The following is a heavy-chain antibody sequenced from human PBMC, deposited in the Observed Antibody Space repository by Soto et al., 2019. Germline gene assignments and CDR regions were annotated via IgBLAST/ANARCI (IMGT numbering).Heavy chain of an antibody. J-gene: IGHJ4*02. CDR3: AKGRTYFDF. CDR1: GFTFSDYA. Sequence: GGSLRLSCAASGFTFSDYAMTWVRQAPGKGLEWVSDISDGDGDTHYADSVRGRFVISRDNSKNTLFLEMNSLRAEDAAVYYCAKGRTYFDFWGQGSLVTVSS. CDR2: ISDGDGDT. V-gene: IGHV3-23*01.